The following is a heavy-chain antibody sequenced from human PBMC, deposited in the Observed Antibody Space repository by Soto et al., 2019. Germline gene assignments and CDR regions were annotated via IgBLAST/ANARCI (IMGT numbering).Heavy chain of an antibody. D-gene: IGHD3-10*01. CDR3: ARGVGSRRVDV. CDR1: GFTFSTYA. CDR2: ISSNGRST. Sequence: GGSLRLSCATSGFTFSTYAMHWVRQAPGKGLEYVSAISSNGRSTYYANSVKGRFTISRDNSKNTLYLQMNSLRAEDTAVYYCARGVGSRRVDVWGKGTTVTVSS. V-gene: IGHV3-64*01. J-gene: IGHJ6*04.